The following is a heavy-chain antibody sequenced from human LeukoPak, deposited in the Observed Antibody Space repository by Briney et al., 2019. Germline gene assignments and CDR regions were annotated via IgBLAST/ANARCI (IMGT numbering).Heavy chain of an antibody. CDR2: IYYSGST. D-gene: IGHD2-8*01. V-gene: IGHV4-30-4*01. CDR3: ARENIVLMVYAIGRYFDY. J-gene: IGHJ4*02. CDR1: GGSISSGDYY. Sequence: SQTLSLTCTVSGGSISSGDYYWSWLRQPPGTGLEWIGYIYYSGSTYYNPSLKSRVTISVDTSKNQFSLKLSSVTAADTAVYYCARENIVLMVYAIGRYFDYWGQGTLVTVSS.